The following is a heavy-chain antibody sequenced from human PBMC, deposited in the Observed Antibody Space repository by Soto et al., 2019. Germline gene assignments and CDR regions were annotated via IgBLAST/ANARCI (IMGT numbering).Heavy chain of an antibody. V-gene: IGHV3-74*01. CDR3: ARDPAPSGWYDY. D-gene: IGHD6-19*01. Sequence: ETLRLSCAASGFTFSSYWMHWVRQAPGKGLVWVSRINSDGSSTSHADSVKGRFTISRDNAKNTLYLQMSSLRAGDTAVYYCARDPAPSGWYDYWGQGTLVTVSS. CDR1: GFTFSSYW. J-gene: IGHJ4*02. CDR2: INSDGSST.